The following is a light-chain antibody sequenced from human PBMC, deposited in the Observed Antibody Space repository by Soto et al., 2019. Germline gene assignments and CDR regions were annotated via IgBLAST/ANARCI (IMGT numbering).Light chain of an antibody. Sequence: EIVLTQSPGTLSLSPGERATLSCRASQSVSSSLVWYQQKPGQAPRLLIYGASTRATGIPARFSGSGSGTEFTLTISSLQSEDFAVYYCQQYDYWPRTFGQGTKVDIK. V-gene: IGKV3-15*01. CDR1: QSVSSS. J-gene: IGKJ1*01. CDR2: GAS. CDR3: QQYDYWPRT.